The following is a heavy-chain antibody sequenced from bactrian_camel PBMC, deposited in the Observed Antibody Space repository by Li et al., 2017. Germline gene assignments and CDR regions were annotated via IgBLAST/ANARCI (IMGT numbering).Heavy chain of an antibody. CDR3: AASPSRGGSWWEVRRYPY. J-gene: IGHJ4*01. D-gene: IGHD2*01. Sequence: HVQLVESGGGVVEAGGSLRLSCARSGYSGSANCMAWFRQAPGKEREGVASIYTGNSRYYVDSVKGRFAISQDNAKATLYLQMNSLKTEDTAVYYCAASPSRGGSWWEVRRYPYWGQGTQVTVSS. V-gene: IGHV3S54*01. CDR2: IYTGNSR. CDR1: GYSGSANC.